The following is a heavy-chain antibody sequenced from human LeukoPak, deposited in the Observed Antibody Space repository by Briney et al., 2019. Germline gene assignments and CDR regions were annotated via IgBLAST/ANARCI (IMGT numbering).Heavy chain of an antibody. J-gene: IGHJ4*02. CDR3: ARVAYYYDSSGYYDY. Sequence: SQTLSLTCAVSGGSISSGGYSWSWIRQPPGKGLEWIGYIYHSGSTYYNPSLKSRVTISVDRSKNQFSLKLSSVTAADTAVCYCARVAYYYDSSGYYDYWGQGTLVTVSS. D-gene: IGHD3-22*01. CDR2: IYHSGST. CDR1: GGSISSGGYS. V-gene: IGHV4-30-2*01.